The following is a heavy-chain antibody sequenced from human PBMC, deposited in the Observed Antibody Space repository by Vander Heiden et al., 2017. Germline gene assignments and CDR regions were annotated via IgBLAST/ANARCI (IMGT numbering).Heavy chain of an antibody. CDR3: ARDATLARGGVLDH. V-gene: IGHV3-49*03. CDR1: GFRFHDYS. D-gene: IGHD2-15*01. Sequence: EVHLEASGGGLVQPGRSLRLSCTASGFRFHDYSLSWFRQAPGKGLEWVGFIRKRAFGGTTEYAASVRGRFTLSWDDSKNVAYPQMDSLSTEDTAIYYCARDATLARGGVLDHWGQGTLVTVSS. J-gene: IGHJ4*02. CDR2: IRKRAFGGTT.